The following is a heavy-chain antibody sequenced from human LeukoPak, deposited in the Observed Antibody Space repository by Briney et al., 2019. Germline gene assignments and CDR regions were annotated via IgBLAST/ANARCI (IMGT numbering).Heavy chain of an antibody. CDR1: EFTFTSYE. Sequence: PGGSLRLSCAASEFTFTSYELNWVRQAPGKGLEWVSYISSSGNTISYADSVKGRFTISRDNAKNSLYLQVISLRVEDTAVYYCARGPSIAARYNAFDIWGQGTMVTVSS. CDR3: ARGPSIAARYNAFDI. CDR2: ISSSGNTI. D-gene: IGHD6-6*01. V-gene: IGHV3-48*03. J-gene: IGHJ3*02.